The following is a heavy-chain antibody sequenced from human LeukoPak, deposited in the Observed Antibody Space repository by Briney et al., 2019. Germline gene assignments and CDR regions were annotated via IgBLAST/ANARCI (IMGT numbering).Heavy chain of an antibody. CDR1: GGSFSGYY. V-gene: IGHV4-34*01. Sequence: SETLSLTCAVYGGSFSGYYWGWIRQPPGKGLEWIGEINHSGSTNYNPSLKSRVTISVDTSKNQFSLKLSSVTAADTAVYYCARHGPQGRYFDWLFASYYYMDVWGKGTTVTISS. CDR2: INHSGST. D-gene: IGHD3-9*01. J-gene: IGHJ6*03. CDR3: ARHGPQGRYFDWLFASYYYMDV.